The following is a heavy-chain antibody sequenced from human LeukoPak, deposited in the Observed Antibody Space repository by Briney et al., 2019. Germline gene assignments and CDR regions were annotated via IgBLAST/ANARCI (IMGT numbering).Heavy chain of an antibody. CDR1: GFPFSTYW. D-gene: IGHD3-10*01. CDR2: INQDGSGE. J-gene: IGHJ6*02. V-gene: IGHV3-7*01. Sequence: GGSLRLSCTASGFPFSTYWLSWVRQAPGKGLEWVANINQDGSGEYYAGSVKGRFTIARDNAKNSLYLQMNSLRAEDTAVYYCARDYGRSRDYGMDVWGQGTTVTVSS. CDR3: ARDYGRSRDYGMDV.